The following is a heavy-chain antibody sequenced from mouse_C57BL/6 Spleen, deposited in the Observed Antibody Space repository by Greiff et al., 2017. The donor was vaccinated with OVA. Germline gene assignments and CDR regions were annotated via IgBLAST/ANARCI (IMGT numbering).Heavy chain of an antibody. V-gene: IGHV1-80*01. Sequence: QVQLQQSGAELVKPGASVKISCKASGYAFSSYWMNWVKQRPGKGLEWIGQIYPGDGDTNYNGKFKGKATLTADKSSSTAYMQLSSLPSEDSAVYFCARMDYGPYCDYWGQGTTLTVSS. CDR3: ARMDYGPYCDY. J-gene: IGHJ2*01. D-gene: IGHD1-1*01. CDR1: GYAFSSYW. CDR2: IYPGDGDT.